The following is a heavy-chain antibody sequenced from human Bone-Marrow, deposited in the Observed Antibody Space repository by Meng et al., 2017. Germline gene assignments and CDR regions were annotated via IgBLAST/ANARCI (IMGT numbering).Heavy chain of an antibody. J-gene: IGHJ5*02. V-gene: IGHV4-59*12. Sequence: SETLSLTCTVSGGSISSYYWSWIRQPPGKGLEWIGYIYYSGSTNYNPSLKSRVTISVDTSKNQFSLKLSSVTAADTAVYYCARDRSSYDSSGYYYGWFDPWGQGTLVTVSS. D-gene: IGHD3-22*01. CDR3: ARDRSSYDSSGYYYGWFDP. CDR2: IYYSGST. CDR1: GGSISSYY.